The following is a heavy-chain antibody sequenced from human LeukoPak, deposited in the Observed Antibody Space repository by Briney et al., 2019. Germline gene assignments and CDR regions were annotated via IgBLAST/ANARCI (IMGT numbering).Heavy chain of an antibody. Sequence: SETLSLTCAVYGGSFSGYYWSWIRQPPGKGLEWIGEINHSGSTNYNPSPKSRVTISVDTSKNQFSLKLSSVTAADTAVYYCARMTVSGRDNWFDPWGQGTLVTVSS. D-gene: IGHD6-19*01. CDR1: GGSFSGYY. CDR2: INHSGST. V-gene: IGHV4-34*01. CDR3: ARMTVSGRDNWFDP. J-gene: IGHJ5*02.